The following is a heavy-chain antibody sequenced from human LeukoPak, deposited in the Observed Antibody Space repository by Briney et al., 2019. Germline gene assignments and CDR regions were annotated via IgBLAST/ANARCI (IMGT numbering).Heavy chain of an antibody. CDR1: GFTFSSYA. D-gene: IGHD2-2*02. CDR2: ISYDGSNK. Sequence: GRSLRLSCAASGFTFSSYAMHWVRQAPGKGLEWVAVISYDGSNKYYADSVKGRFTISRDNSKNTLYLQMNSLRAEDTAVYYCARDIGVVPAAIGYWGQGTLVTVSS. V-gene: IGHV3-30-3*01. J-gene: IGHJ4*02. CDR3: ARDIGVVPAAIGY.